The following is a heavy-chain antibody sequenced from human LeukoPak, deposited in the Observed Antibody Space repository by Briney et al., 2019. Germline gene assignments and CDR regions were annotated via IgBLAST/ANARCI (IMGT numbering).Heavy chain of an antibody. D-gene: IGHD3-22*01. CDR3: ATQSPRGSGYYDTYNWFDP. J-gene: IGHJ5*02. CDR1: GFTFDDYV. V-gene: IGHV3-43*02. Sequence: GGSLSLSCTASGFTFDDYVMPWVRPAPGKGLEWVSLISGDGSGTYYADSVKGRFTISRDNSKNSLFLHMSGLRAGETALYYCATQSPRGSGYYDTYNWFDPCGQGTLVTVAS. CDR2: ISGDGSGT.